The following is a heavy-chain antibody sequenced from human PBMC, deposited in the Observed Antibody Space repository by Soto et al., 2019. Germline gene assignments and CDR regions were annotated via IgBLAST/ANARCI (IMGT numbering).Heavy chain of an antibody. CDR3: ARDCSVGSCYCYGMDV. J-gene: IGHJ6*02. CDR1: GFTFSSYG. D-gene: IGHD2-15*01. V-gene: IGHV3-33*01. Sequence: GGSLRLSCAASGFTFSSYGMHWVRQAPGKGLEWVAVIWYDGSNKYYADSVKGRFTISSDNSKNKLYLQMNSLRAEDTAVYYCARDCSVGSCYCYGMDVSAQGPTVTGSS. CDR2: IWYDGSNK.